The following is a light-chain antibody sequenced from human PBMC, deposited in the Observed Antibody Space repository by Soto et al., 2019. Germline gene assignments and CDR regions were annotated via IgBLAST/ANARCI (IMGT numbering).Light chain of an antibody. V-gene: IGKV1-5*03. CDR3: QHYNSYSEA. Sequence: IRMAKAASDLSASVGDRVTITCRASQTISSWLAWYQQQPGKAPKLLIYKASTLKSGVPSRFSGSGSGTEFTLTISRLQPDDFATYYCQHYNSYSEAFGQGTKV. CDR2: KAS. CDR1: QTISSW. J-gene: IGKJ1*01.